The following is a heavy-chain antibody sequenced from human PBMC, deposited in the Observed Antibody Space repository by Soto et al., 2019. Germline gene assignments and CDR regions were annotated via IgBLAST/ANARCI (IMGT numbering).Heavy chain of an antibody. Sequence: QVQLVESGGGVVQPGRSLRLSCAASGFTFSSYAMHWVRQAPGKGLEWVAVISYDGSNKYYADSVKGRFTISRDNSKNTLYLQMNSLRAEDTAVYYCATRPPLTGYYNHPDYWGQGTLVTVSS. V-gene: IGHV3-30-3*01. CDR2: ISYDGSNK. D-gene: IGHD3-9*01. J-gene: IGHJ4*02. CDR3: ATRPPLTGYYNHPDY. CDR1: GFTFSSYA.